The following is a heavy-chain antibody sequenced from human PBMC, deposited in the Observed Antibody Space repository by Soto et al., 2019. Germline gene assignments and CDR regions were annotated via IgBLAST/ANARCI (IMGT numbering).Heavy chain of an antibody. CDR1: GFRFNIYG. V-gene: IGHV3-64D*06. D-gene: IGHD3-22*01. CDR3: VKPPAYYSDSTTYYSV. Sequence: EVQLVESGGGLVQPGGSLRLSCSASGFRFNIYGVHWVRQAPGKGLEYVSAISSDGGSTYYADSVKGRFTVSRDNSKNTLYLQMSSLRPEDTAVYYCVKPPAYYSDSTTYYSVGGQGTLVTVSS. CDR2: ISSDGGST. J-gene: IGHJ4*02.